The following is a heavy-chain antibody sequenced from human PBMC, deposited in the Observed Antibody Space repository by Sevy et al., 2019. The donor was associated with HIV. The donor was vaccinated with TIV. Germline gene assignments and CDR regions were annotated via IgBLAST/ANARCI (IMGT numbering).Heavy chain of an antibody. CDR1: GFTFSSYA. CDR3: AKDLRASGTRALDY. Sequence: GGSLRLSCAASGFTFSSYAMSWVRQAPGKGLEWVSAISGSGGSTYDADSVKGRFTISRDNSKNTLYLQMNSLRAEDTAVYYCAKDLRASGTRALDYWGQGTLVTVSS. V-gene: IGHV3-23*01. D-gene: IGHD1-26*01. J-gene: IGHJ4*02. CDR2: ISGSGGST.